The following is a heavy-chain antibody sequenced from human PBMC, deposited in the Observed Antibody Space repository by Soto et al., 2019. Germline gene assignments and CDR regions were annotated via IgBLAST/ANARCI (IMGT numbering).Heavy chain of an antibody. V-gene: IGHV4-61*01. CDR2: IYYSGST. D-gene: IGHD6-6*01. J-gene: IGHJ5*02. CDR3: ARVTTVIAARKYNWFDP. Sequence: SETLSLTCTFSGGSVSSGSYYLRWIRPPPGKGLEWIGYIYYSGSTNYNPSLKSRVTISVDTSKNQFSLKLSSVTAADTAVYYCARVTTVIAARKYNWFDPWGQGTLVTVSS. CDR1: GGSVSSGSYY.